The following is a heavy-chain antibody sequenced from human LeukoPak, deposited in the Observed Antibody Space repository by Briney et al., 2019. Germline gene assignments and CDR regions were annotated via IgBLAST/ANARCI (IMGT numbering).Heavy chain of an antibody. Sequence: ASVKVSCKASGYTFTSYDINWVRQATGQGLEWMGWMNPNSGNTGYAQKFQGRVTTTRNTSISTAYMELSSLRSEDTAVYYCAREAPQGFWSGDDLDYWGQGTLVTVSS. D-gene: IGHD3-3*01. CDR1: GYTFTSYD. J-gene: IGHJ4*02. V-gene: IGHV1-8*03. CDR3: AREAPQGFWSGDDLDY. CDR2: MNPNSGNT.